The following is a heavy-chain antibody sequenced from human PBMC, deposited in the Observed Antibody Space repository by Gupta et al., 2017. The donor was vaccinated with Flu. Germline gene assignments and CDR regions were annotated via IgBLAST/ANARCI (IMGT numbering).Heavy chain of an antibody. V-gene: IGHV3-13*04. D-gene: IGHD4-17*01. Sequence: EVQLVESGGGLVQPGGSLRLSCAASGFTFSSYDMHWVRQATGKGLEWVPAIGTAGDTYYPGSVKGRFTISRENAKNSLYLQMNSLRAGDTAVYYCARVSGDYDGAYFDLWGRGTLVTVSS. CDR1: GFTFSSYD. CDR3: ARVSGDYDGAYFDL. CDR2: IGTAGDT. J-gene: IGHJ2*01.